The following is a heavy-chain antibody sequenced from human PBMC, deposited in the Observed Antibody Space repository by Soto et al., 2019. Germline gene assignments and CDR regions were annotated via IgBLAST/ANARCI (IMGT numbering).Heavy chain of an antibody. V-gene: IGHV4-39*01. J-gene: IGHJ4*02. CDR3: ATTYYFGSGSAY. Sequence: QLQLQESGPGLVKPSEALSLTCTVSGVSISSSSYYWGWIRQPPGKGLEWIGRIYYSGSTYYNPSLKSRVTISVDTSKNQFSLQLSSVTAADTAVYYCATTYYFGSGSAYWGQGTLVTVSS. D-gene: IGHD3-10*01. CDR1: GVSISSSSYY. CDR2: IYYSGST.